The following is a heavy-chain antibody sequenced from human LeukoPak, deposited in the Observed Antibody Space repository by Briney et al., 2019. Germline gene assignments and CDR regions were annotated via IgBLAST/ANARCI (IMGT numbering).Heavy chain of an antibody. CDR1: GYTFTSYD. CDR3: ARGLSYGDYVYAFDI. Sequence: ASVKVSCKASGYTFTSYDINWVRQATGQGLEWMGWISAYNGNTNYAQKLQGRVTMTTDTSTSTAYMELRSLRSDDTAVYYCARGLSYGDYVYAFDIWGQGTMVTVSS. CDR2: ISAYNGNT. D-gene: IGHD4-17*01. J-gene: IGHJ3*02. V-gene: IGHV1-18*01.